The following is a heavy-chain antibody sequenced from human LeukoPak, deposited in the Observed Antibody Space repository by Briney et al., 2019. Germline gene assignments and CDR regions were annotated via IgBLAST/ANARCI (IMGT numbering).Heavy chain of an antibody. CDR1: GFTFDDYG. CDR3: ARAGYSGYGAPGYYMDV. D-gene: IGHD5-12*01. J-gene: IGHJ6*03. V-gene: IGHV3-20*04. Sequence: GGSLRLSCAASGFTFDDYGMSWVRQAPGKGLEWVSGINWNGGSTGYADSVKGRFTISRDNAKNSLYLQMNSLRAEDTAVYYCARAGYSGYGAPGYYMDVWGKGTTVTVSS. CDR2: INWNGGST.